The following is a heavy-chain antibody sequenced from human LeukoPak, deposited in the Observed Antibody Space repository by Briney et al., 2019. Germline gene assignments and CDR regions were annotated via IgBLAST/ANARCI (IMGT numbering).Heavy chain of an antibody. CDR2: ISGSGGST. V-gene: IGHV3-23*01. Sequence: GGTLRLSCAASGFTFSSYGMSWVRQAPGKGLEWVSAISGSGGSTYYADSVKGRFTISRDNSKNTLYLQMNSLRAEDTAVYYCAIQTVGRDYWGQGTLVTVSS. CDR3: AIQTVGRDY. J-gene: IGHJ4*02. D-gene: IGHD1-26*01. CDR1: GFTFSSYG.